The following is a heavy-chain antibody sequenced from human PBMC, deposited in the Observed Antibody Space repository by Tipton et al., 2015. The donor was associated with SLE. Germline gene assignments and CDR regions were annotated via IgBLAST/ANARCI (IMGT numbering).Heavy chain of an antibody. CDR3: AKAPEDSSGYYSFDY. J-gene: IGHJ4*02. Sequence: GLVKPSETLSLTCTVSGGSISSYYWSWIRQPPGKGLEWIGYIYYSGSTNYNPSLKSRVTISVDTSKNQFSLKLSSVTAADTAVYYCAKAPEDSSGYYSFDYWGQGTLVTVSS. V-gene: IGHV4-59*01. CDR1: GGSISSYY. D-gene: IGHD3-22*01. CDR2: IYYSGST.